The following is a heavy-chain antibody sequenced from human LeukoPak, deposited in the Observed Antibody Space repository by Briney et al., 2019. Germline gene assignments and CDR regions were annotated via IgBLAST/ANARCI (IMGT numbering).Heavy chain of an antibody. Sequence: SETLSLTCTVSGGSISSYYWSWIRQPAGKGLEWIGRIYTSGSTNYNPSLKSRVTMSADTSKNQFSLKLSSVTAADTAVYYCAREYGRGWPQPYDAFDIWGQGTMVTVSS. CDR2: IYTSGST. V-gene: IGHV4-4*07. J-gene: IGHJ3*02. D-gene: IGHD6-19*01. CDR1: GGSISSYY. CDR3: AREYGRGWPQPYDAFDI.